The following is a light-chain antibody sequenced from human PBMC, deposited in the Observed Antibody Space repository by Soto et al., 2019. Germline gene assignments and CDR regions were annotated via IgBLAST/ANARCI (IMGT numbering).Light chain of an antibody. CDR3: QHYNKWPPWT. J-gene: IGKJ1*01. Sequence: ILMTHSPATVSVSPGERATLSCRASQSVSNNLAWYQQKPRQAPRLLIYDASTRATGIPARFNGSGSGTDYNPTISVLQTEDFADYYCQHYNKWPPWTFGQGTKVEIK. CDR1: QSVSNN. V-gene: IGKV3-15*01. CDR2: DAS.